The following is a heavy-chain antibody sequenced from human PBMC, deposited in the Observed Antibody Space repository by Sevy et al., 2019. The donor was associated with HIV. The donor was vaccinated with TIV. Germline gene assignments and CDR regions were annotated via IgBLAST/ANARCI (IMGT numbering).Heavy chain of an antibody. D-gene: IGHD3-16*02. CDR1: GFTFSSYW. Sequence: GGSPRLSCAASGFTFSSYWMSWVRQAPGKGLEWVANIKQDGSEKYYVDSVKGRFTISRDNAKNSLYLQMNSLRAEDTAVYYCARELTFGGVIVPDAFDIWGQGTMVTVSS. J-gene: IGHJ3*02. CDR2: IKQDGSEK. V-gene: IGHV3-7*03. CDR3: ARELTFGGVIVPDAFDI.